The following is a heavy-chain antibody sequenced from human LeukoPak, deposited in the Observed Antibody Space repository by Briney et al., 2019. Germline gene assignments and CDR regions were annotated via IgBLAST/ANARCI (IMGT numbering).Heavy chain of an antibody. J-gene: IGHJ4*02. CDR2: IYYSGST. V-gene: IGHV4-30-4*01. CDR1: GGSISSGDYY. CDR3: ARDEGRDGSGSSIDY. D-gene: IGHD3-10*01. Sequence: SETLSLTCTVSGGSISSGDYYWSWIRQPPGKGLEWIGYIYYSGSTYYNPSLKSRVTISVDTSKNQFPLKLSSVTAADTAVYYCARDEGRDGSGSSIDYWGQGTLVTVSS.